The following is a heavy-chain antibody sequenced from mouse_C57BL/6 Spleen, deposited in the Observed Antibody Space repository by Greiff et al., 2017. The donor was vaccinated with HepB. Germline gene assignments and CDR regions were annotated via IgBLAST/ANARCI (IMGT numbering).Heavy chain of an antibody. Sequence: EVQLQQSGAELVKPGASVKLSCTASGFNIKDYYMHWVKQRTEQGLEWIGRIDPEDGETKYAPKFQGKATITADTSSNTAYPQLSRLTSEDTAVYYCAGGAITTGGATDFDVWGTGTTVTVSS. V-gene: IGHV14-2*01. D-gene: IGHD1-1*01. J-gene: IGHJ1*03. CDR3: AGGAITTGGATDFDV. CDR2: IDPEDGET. CDR1: GFNIKDYY.